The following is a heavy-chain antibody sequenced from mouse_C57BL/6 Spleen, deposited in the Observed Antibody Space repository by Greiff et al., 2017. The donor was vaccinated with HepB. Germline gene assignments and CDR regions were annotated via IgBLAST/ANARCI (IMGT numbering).Heavy chain of an antibody. Sequence: EVMLVESGGGLVKPGGSLKLSCAASGFTFSDYGMHWVRQAPEKGLEWVAYISSGSSTIYYADTVKGRFTISRDNAKTTLFLQMTSLRSEDTAMYYCARRNYYGSSYGYFDVWGTGTTVTVSS. V-gene: IGHV5-17*01. CDR3: ARRNYYGSSYGYFDV. J-gene: IGHJ1*03. CDR1: GFTFSDYG. D-gene: IGHD1-1*01. CDR2: ISSGSSTI.